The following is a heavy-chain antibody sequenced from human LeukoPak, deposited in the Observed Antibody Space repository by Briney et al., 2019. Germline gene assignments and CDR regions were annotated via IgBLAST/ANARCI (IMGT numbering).Heavy chain of an antibody. D-gene: IGHD6-19*01. J-gene: IGHJ4*02. CDR3: AKDGYSSGWYFSYFDY. CDR1: GFTFSDYC. CDR2: ISSSGSTI. Sequence: GGSLRLSCAASGFTFSDYCMSWIRQAPGKGLEWVSYISSSGSTIYYADSVKGRFTISRDNAKNSLYLQMNSLRAEDTAVYYCAKDGYSSGWYFSYFDYWGQGTLVTVSS. V-gene: IGHV3-11*04.